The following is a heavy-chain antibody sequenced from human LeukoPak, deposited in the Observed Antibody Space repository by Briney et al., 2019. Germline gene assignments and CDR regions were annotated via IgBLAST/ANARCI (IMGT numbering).Heavy chain of an antibody. J-gene: IGHJ4*02. Sequence: SETLSLTCAVYGGSFSGYYWSWIRQPPGKGLEWIGEINHSGCTNYNPSLKSRVTISVDTSKNQFSLKLSSVTAADTAVYYCARGLLYSSGWYHGGLGYWGQGTLVTVSS. CDR1: GGSFSGYY. CDR2: INHSGCT. CDR3: ARGLLYSSGWYHGGLGY. V-gene: IGHV4-34*01. D-gene: IGHD6-19*01.